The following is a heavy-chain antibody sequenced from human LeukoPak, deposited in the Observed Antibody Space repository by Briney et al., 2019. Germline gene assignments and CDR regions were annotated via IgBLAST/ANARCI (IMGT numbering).Heavy chain of an antibody. Sequence: GGSLRLSCAASGFTFSSYAMSWVRQAPGKGLEWVSAISGSGGSTYYADSVKGRFTISRDNSKNTLYLQMNSLRAEDTAVYYCVKDESAVTPNWYFDLWGRGTLVTVSS. CDR1: GFTFSSYA. J-gene: IGHJ2*01. V-gene: IGHV3-23*01. D-gene: IGHD4-17*01. CDR2: ISGSGGST. CDR3: VKDESAVTPNWYFDL.